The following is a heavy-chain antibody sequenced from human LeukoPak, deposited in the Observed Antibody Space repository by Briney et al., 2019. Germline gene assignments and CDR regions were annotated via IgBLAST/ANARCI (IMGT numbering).Heavy chain of an antibody. J-gene: IGHJ4*02. Sequence: PSQTLSLTCTVSGGSISSGGYYWSWIRQPPGKGLEWIGSIYYSGSTYYNPSLKSRVTISVDTSKNQFSLKLSSVTAADTAVYYCARAAYRVAAAGTIIDYWGQGTLVTVSS. D-gene: IGHD6-13*01. CDR2: IYYSGST. V-gene: IGHV4-31*03. CDR1: GGSISSGGYY. CDR3: ARAAYRVAAAGTIIDY.